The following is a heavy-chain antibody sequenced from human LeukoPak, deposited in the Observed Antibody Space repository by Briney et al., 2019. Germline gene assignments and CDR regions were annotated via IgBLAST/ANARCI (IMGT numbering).Heavy chain of an antibody. CDR3: ARANGPYYYYYYMDV. CDR1: GYTFTGYY. Sequence: GASVKVSCKASGYTFTGYYMHWVRQAPGQGLEWMGWINPNSGGTNYAQKFQGRVTMTRDTSISTAYMELSRLRSDDTAVYYCARANGPYYYYYYMDVWGKGTTVTVSS. V-gene: IGHV1-2*02. D-gene: IGHD1-1*01. CDR2: INPNSGGT. J-gene: IGHJ6*03.